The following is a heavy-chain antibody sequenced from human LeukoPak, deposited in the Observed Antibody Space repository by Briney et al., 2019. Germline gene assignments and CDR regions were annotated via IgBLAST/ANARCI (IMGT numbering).Heavy chain of an antibody. D-gene: IGHD3-9*01. V-gene: IGHV4-39*01. CDR2: IYYSGST. J-gene: IGHJ4*02. CDR3: ARLYDILRAFDY. Sequence: SETLSLTCTVSGGSISSYYWGWIRQLPGKGLEWIGSIYYSGSTYYNPSLKSRVTISVDTSKNQFSLKLSSVTAADTAVYYCARLYDILRAFDYWGQGTLVTVSS. CDR1: GGSISSYY.